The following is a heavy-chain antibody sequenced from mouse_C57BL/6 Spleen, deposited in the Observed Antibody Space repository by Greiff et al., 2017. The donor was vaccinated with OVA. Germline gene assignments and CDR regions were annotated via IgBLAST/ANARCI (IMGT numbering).Heavy chain of an antibody. Sequence: EVHLVESGGGLVQPKGSLKLSCAASGFSFNTYAMNWVRQAPGKGLEWVARIRSKSNNYATYYADSVKDRFTISRDDSESMLYLQMNNLKTEDTAMYYCVTDGYSYFDYWGQGTTLTVSS. CDR3: VTDGYSYFDY. J-gene: IGHJ2*01. V-gene: IGHV10-1*01. CDR1: GFSFNTYA. CDR2: IRSKSNNYAT. D-gene: IGHD2-3*01.